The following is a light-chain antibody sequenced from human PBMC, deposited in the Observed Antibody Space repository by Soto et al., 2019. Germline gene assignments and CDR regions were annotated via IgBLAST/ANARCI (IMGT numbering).Light chain of an antibody. CDR2: DAS. Sequence: DIRMTQSPSSLSASVGDRVTITCQASHDISNSLNWYQQRPGKAPKALIYDASNLETGVTSRFSARGSGTDFTLTISSLQPEDIATYYCQQYYNLPWTFGQGTRVEIK. CDR1: HDISNS. V-gene: IGKV1-33*01. J-gene: IGKJ1*01. CDR3: QQYYNLPWT.